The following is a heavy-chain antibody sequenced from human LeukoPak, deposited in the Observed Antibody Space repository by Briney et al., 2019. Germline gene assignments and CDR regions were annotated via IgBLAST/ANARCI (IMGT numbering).Heavy chain of an antibody. CDR3: ARRGYYDSSGLFVAFDI. D-gene: IGHD3-22*01. CDR2: IYYSGST. J-gene: IGHJ3*02. Sequence: GSLRLSCAASGFTVSSNYMSWVRQPPGKGLEWIGSIYYSGSTYYNPSLKSRVTISVDTSKNQFSLKLSSVTAADTAVYYCARRGYYDSSGLFVAFDIWGQGTMVTVSS. V-gene: IGHV4-39*01. CDR1: GFTVSSNY.